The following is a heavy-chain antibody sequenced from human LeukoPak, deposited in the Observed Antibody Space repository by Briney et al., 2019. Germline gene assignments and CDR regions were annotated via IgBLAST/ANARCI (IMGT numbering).Heavy chain of an antibody. CDR2: INHSGST. J-gene: IGHJ4*02. CDR3: AKPRRYFDWLLTKPIDY. D-gene: IGHD3-9*01. CDR1: GGSFSGYY. V-gene: IGHV4-34*01. Sequence: PSETLSLTCAVYGGSFSGYYWSWIRQPPGKGLEWIGEINHSGSTNYNPSLKSRVTISVDTSKNQFSLKLSSVTAADTAVYYCAKPRRYFDWLLTKPIDYWGQGTLVTVSS.